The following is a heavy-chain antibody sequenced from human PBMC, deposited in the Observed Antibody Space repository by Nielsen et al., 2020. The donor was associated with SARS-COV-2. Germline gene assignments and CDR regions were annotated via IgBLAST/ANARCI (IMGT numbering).Heavy chain of an antibody. CDR1: GFTFSGSS. J-gene: IGHJ3*02. V-gene: IGHV3-73*01. CDR2: IRSKANIYAT. Sequence: GGSLRFSSAASGFTFSGSSMHWVRQASGKGLEWIGRIRSKANIYATAYAASVKGRFTISRDDSKNTAYLQMNSLRTEDTAIYHCTRVNPISGSWFDAFDIWGQGTLVTVSS. CDR3: TRVNPISGSWFDAFDI. D-gene: IGHD6-13*01.